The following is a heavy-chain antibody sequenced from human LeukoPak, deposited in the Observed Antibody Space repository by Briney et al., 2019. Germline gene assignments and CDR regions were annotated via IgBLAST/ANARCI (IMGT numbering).Heavy chain of an antibody. V-gene: IGHV3-23*01. D-gene: IGHD4/OR15-4a*01. CDR3: AKIGANVGF. Sequence: GGSLRLSCAASGFTFSSYGMSWVRQAPGKGLEGGSAISGSGGSTYYADSVKGRFTISRDNSKNTLYLQMNSLRAEDTAVYYCAKIGANVGFWGQGTLVTVSS. J-gene: IGHJ4*02. CDR1: GFTFSSYG. CDR2: ISGSGGST.